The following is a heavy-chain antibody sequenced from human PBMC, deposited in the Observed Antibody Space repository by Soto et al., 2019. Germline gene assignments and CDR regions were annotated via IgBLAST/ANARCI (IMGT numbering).Heavy chain of an antibody. CDR3: AKEQFDSSSWYIGGMDV. CDR1: GFTFSSYG. V-gene: IGHV3-30*18. D-gene: IGHD6-13*01. J-gene: IGHJ6*02. CDR2: ISYDGSNK. Sequence: GGSLRLSCAASGFTFSSYGMHWVRQAPGKGLEWVAVISYDGSNKYYADSVKGRFTISRDNSKNTLYLQMNSLRAEDTAVYYCAKEQFDSSSWYIGGMDVWGQGTTVTVSS.